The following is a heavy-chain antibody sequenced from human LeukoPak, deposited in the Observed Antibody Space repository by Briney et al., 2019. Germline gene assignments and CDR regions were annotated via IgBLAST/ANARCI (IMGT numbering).Heavy chain of an antibody. J-gene: IGHJ3*02. CDR1: GGSISSYY. CDR3: ASQSYSSGYYLYAFDI. V-gene: IGHV4-4*07. CDR2: IYTSGST. Sequence: PSETLSLTCTVSGGSISSYYWSWIRQPAGKGLEWIGRIYTSGSTNYNPSLKSRVTMSVDTSKNQFSLKLSPVTAADTAVYYCASQSYSSGYYLYAFDIWGQGTMVTVSS. D-gene: IGHD3-22*01.